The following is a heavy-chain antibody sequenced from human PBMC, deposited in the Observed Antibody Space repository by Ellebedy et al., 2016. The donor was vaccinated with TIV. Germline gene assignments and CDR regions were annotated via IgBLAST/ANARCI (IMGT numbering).Heavy chain of an antibody. V-gene: IGHV1-46*03. Sequence: ASVKVSXXASGYTFPSYYIHWVRQAPGQGLEWMAISNPTGGSTNYAQKFQGRITMTRDTSTSTVNMELSSLRSEDTAVYYCAREGASVVLTFDYWGQGTLVIVSS. CDR1: GYTFPSYY. D-gene: IGHD2-2*01. CDR2: SNPTGGST. J-gene: IGHJ4*02. CDR3: AREGASVVLTFDY.